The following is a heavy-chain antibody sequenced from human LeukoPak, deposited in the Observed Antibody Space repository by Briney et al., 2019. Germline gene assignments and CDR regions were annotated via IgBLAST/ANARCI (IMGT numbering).Heavy chain of an antibody. Sequence: SETLSLTCTVSGGSISSGSYYWSWIRQPAGKGLEWVGRIFTSGSTNYNPSLKSRVTISVDTSKNQFSLKLSSVTAADTAVYYCARGGYCSSTSCYARGYNWSPSDYWGQGTLVTVSS. J-gene: IGHJ4*02. V-gene: IGHV4-61*02. D-gene: IGHD2-2*01. CDR1: GGSISSGSYY. CDR2: IFTSGST. CDR3: ARGGYCSSTSCYARGYNWSPSDY.